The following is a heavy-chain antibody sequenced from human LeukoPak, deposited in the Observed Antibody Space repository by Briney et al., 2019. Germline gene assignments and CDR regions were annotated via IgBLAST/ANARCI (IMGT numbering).Heavy chain of an antibody. CDR3: ARQPYSYGDIDY. CDR2: INHSGST. CDR1: GGSFSGYY. V-gene: IGHV4-34*01. J-gene: IGHJ4*02. D-gene: IGHD5-18*01. Sequence: SETLSLTCAVYGGSFSGYYWSWVRQPAGKGLEWLGEINHSGSTNYNPSLKSRVTISVDTSKNQFSLKLSSVTAADTAVYYCARQPYSYGDIDYWGQGTLVTVSS.